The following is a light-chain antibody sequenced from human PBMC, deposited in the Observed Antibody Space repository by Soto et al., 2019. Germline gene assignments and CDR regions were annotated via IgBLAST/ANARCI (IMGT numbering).Light chain of an antibody. J-gene: IGLJ2*01. V-gene: IGLV1-44*01. CDR3: TASDDILNGVV. CDR2: SNT. Sequence: QSVLTQPPSASGTPGQTIAVACSGGSSNIGSHTVNWYQQLPGTAPRLLIYSNTQRPSGVPDRFSGSKSGTSASLAISGLQSEYEGDYYCTASDDILNGVVFGGGTKVTV. CDR1: SSNIGSHT.